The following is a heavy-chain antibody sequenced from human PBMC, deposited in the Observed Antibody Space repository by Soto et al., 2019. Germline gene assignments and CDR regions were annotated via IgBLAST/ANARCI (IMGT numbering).Heavy chain of an antibody. CDR2: IYYSGST. Sequence: PSETLSLTCTVSGGSISSGDYYWSWIRQPPGKGLEWIGYIYYSGSTYYNPSLKSRVTISVDTSKNQFSLKLSSVTAADTAVYYCARGGEYYYDSSGYHDAFDIWGQGTMVTVS. D-gene: IGHD3-22*01. J-gene: IGHJ3*02. CDR3: ARGGEYYYDSSGYHDAFDI. CDR1: GGSISSGDYY. V-gene: IGHV4-30-4*01.